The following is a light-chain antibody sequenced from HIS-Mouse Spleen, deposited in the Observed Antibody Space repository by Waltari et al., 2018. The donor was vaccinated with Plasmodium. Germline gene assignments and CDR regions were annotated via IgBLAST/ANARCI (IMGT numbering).Light chain of an antibody. CDR3: CSYAGSYTYV. CDR1: SSDVGGYNY. CDR2: DVS. J-gene: IGLJ1*01. Sequence: QSALTQPRSVSGSPGQSVTISCTGTSSDVGGYNYGSWYQQHPGKAPKLMISDVSKRPSGVPDRFAGSKSGNTASLTISWLQAEDEADYYCCSYAGSYTYVFGTGTKVTVL. V-gene: IGLV2-11*01.